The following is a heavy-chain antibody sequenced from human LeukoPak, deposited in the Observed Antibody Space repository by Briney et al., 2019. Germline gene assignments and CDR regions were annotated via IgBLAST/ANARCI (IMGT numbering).Heavy chain of an antibody. D-gene: IGHD1-1*01. V-gene: IGHV4-39*07. CDR3: ARDGSPNYYYGMDV. CDR1: GGSISSSNYY. CDR2: IYYSGNT. Sequence: SETLSLTCAVSGGSISSSNYYWGWIRQPPGQGLEWIGSIYYSGNTYYNPSLKSRVTISVDTSKNQFSLKLSSVTAADTAVYYCARDGSPNYYYGMDVWGQGTTVTVSS. J-gene: IGHJ6*02.